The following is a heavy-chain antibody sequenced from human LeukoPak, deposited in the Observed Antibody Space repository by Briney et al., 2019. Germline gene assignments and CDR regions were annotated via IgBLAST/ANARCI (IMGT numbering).Heavy chain of an antibody. D-gene: IGHD2-15*01. CDR3: ARWRAAKGRNWFDP. CDR2: INHSGST. CDR1: GGSFSGYY. V-gene: IGHV4-34*01. Sequence: PSETLSLTCAVYGGSFSGYYWSWIRQPPGKGLGWIGEINHSGSTNYNPSLESRVTISVDTSKNQFSLKLSSVTAADTAVYYCARWRAAKGRNWFDPWGQGTLVTVSS. J-gene: IGHJ5*02.